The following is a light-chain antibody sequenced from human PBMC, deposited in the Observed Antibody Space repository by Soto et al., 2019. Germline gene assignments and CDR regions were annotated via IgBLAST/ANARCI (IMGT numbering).Light chain of an antibody. CDR2: AAS. J-gene: IGKJ1*01. Sequence: IQLTQSPSSLSASVVDRVTITCRASQGISSYLAWYQQKPGKAPKLLIYAASTLQSGVTSRFSGSGSGTDFTLTISSLQHADFATYNCQQLNSYPRTFGQGTKVEIK. V-gene: IGKV1-9*01. CDR1: QGISSY. CDR3: QQLNSYPRT.